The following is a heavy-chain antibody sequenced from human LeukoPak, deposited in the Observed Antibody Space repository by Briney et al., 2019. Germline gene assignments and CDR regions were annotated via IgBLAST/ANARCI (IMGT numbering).Heavy chain of an antibody. D-gene: IGHD3-3*01. CDR1: GCSISSGYY. J-gene: IGHJ4*02. Sequence: SETLSLTCTVSGCSISSGYYWGWIRQPPGKGLEWIGSIYHSGSTYHNPSLKSRVTISVDTSKNQFSLKLSSVTAADTAVYYCARDPNARRITIFGVVIKPSEYFDYWGQGTLVTVSS. CDR2: IYHSGST. CDR3: ARDPNARRITIFGVVIKPSEYFDY. V-gene: IGHV4-38-2*02.